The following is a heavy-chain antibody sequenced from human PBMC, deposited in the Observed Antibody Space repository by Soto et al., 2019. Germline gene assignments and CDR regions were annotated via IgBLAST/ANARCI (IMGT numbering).Heavy chain of an antibody. Sequence: ASVKVSCKASGYTFTGYYMHWVRQAPGQGLEWMGWINPNSGGTNYAQKFQGWVTMTRDTSISTSYMELSRLRSDDTAVYYCAREDNYDSSGYYHYFDYWGQGTLVTVSS. D-gene: IGHD3-22*01. CDR1: GYTFTGYY. V-gene: IGHV1-2*04. CDR2: INPNSGGT. J-gene: IGHJ4*02. CDR3: AREDNYDSSGYYHYFDY.